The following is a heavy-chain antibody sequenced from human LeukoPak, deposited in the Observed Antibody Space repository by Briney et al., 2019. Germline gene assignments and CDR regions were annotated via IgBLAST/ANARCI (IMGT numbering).Heavy chain of an antibody. J-gene: IGHJ4*02. Sequence: GGSLRLSCAVSGFTVSSNYMSWVRQAPGKGLEWVSVIYSGDSTYYADSVKGRFSVSRDSSKNTLYLHMHSLRAEDTAVYYCAKDRRAVSGPGEVDYWGQGTLVTVSS. D-gene: IGHD6-19*01. V-gene: IGHV3-66*01. CDR3: AKDRRAVSGPGEVDY. CDR2: IYSGDST. CDR1: GFTVSSNY.